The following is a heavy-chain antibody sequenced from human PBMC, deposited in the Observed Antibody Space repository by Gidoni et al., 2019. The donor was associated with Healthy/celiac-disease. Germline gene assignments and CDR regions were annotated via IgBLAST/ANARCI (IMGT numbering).Heavy chain of an antibody. CDR2: ISSSSSYI. CDR3: ARTLDSSGYWAFDI. D-gene: IGHD3-22*01. CDR1: GFTFSSYS. J-gene: IGHJ3*02. Sequence: EVQLVESGGGLVKPGGSLRLSCAASGFTFSSYSMNWVRQAPGTGLEWVSSISSSSSYIYYADSVKGRFTISRDNAKNSLYLQMNSLRAEDTAVYYCARTLDSSGYWAFDIWGQGTMVTVSS. V-gene: IGHV3-21*01.